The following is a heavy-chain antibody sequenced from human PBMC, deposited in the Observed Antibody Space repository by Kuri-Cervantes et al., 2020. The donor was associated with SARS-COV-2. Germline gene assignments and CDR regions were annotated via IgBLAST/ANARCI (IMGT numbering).Heavy chain of an antibody. CDR3: VKDFWSGYPTYYFDY. D-gene: IGHD3-3*01. CDR1: GFTFSSYS. V-gene: IGHV3-48*04. Sequence: GESLKISCAASGFTFSSYSMNWVRQAPGKGLEWVSYISSTSSTIYYADSVRGRFTISRDNSKNTLYLQMDSLRVEDTAVYYCVKDFWSGYPTYYFDYWGQGTQVTVSS. CDR2: ISSTSSTI. J-gene: IGHJ4*02.